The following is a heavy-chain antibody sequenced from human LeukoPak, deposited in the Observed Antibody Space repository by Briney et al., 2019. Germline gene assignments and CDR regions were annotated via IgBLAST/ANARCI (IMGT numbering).Heavy chain of an antibody. D-gene: IGHD2-15*01. CDR3: ARPNIRYCSGGACSNDGSDY. J-gene: IGHJ4*02. Sequence: SQTLSLTCTVSGGSISSGSYYWGWIRQPPGKGLEWIGSIYYSGSTYYSPSLKSRVTISVDTSKNQFSLKLSSVTAADTAVYYCARPNIRYCSGGACSNDGSDYWGQGTLVTVSS. CDR2: IYYSGST. V-gene: IGHV4-39*07. CDR1: GGSISSGSYY.